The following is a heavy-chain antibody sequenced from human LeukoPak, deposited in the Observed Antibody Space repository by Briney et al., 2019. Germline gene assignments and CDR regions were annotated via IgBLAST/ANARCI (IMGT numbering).Heavy chain of an antibody. CDR3: ARVGVSHYDLWSGRKKALDYYYGMDV. CDR2: ISSSGSTI. J-gene: IGHJ6*02. V-gene: IGHV3-11*01. CDR1: GFTFSDYY. Sequence: GGSLRLSCAASGFTFSDYYMSWIRQAPGKGLEWVSYISSSGSTIYYADSVKGRFTISRDNAKNSLYLQMNSLRAEDTAVYYCARVGVSHYDLWSGRKKALDYYYGMDVWGQGTTVTVSS. D-gene: IGHD3-3*01.